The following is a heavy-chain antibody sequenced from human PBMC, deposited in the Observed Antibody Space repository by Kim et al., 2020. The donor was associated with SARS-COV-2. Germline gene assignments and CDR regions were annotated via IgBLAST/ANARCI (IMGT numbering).Heavy chain of an antibody. J-gene: IGHJ3*02. D-gene: IGHD1-26*01. CDR3: AREGTIVGATNAFDI. V-gene: IGHV3-21*01. CDR1: GFTFSSYS. CDR2: ISSSSSYI. Sequence: GGSLRLSCAASGFTFSSYSMNWVRQAPGKGLEWVSSISSSSSYIYYADSVKGRFTISRDNAKNSLYLQMNSLRAEDTAVYYCAREGTIVGATNAFDIWGQGTMVTVSS.